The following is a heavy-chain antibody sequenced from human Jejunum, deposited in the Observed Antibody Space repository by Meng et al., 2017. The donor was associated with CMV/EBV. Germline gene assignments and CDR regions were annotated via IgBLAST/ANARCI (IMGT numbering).Heavy chain of an antibody. J-gene: IGHJ4*02. V-gene: IGHV3-23*01. D-gene: IGHD5-18*01. Sequence: SGFTFSSYAMGWVRQAPGKGLEWVSAISGSGGSTYYADSVKGRFTNSRDNSKNTLYLQMNSLRAEDTAVYYCAKLSGYSYGPPDYWGQGTLVTVSS. CDR2: ISGSGGST. CDR1: GFTFSSYA. CDR3: AKLSGYSYGPPDY.